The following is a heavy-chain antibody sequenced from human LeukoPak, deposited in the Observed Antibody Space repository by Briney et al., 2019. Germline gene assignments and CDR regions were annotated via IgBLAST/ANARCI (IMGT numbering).Heavy chain of an antibody. CDR2: ISGSGGST. V-gene: IGHV3-23*01. CDR1: GFTFSSYA. Sequence: PGGSLRLSCAASGFTFSSYAMSWVRQARGKGLEWVSAISGSGGSTYYADSVKGRFTISRDNSKNTLYLQMNSLRAEDTAVYYCATNYDILTGYFPFDYWGQGTLVTVSS. J-gene: IGHJ4*02. CDR3: ATNYDILTGYFPFDY. D-gene: IGHD3-9*01.